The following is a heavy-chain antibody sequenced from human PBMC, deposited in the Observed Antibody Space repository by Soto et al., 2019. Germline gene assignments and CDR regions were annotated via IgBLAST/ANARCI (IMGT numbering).Heavy chain of an antibody. CDR1: GFSFSDYG. D-gene: IGHD3-3*01. CDR2: ISYDGSYK. Sequence: GGSLRLSCAASGFSFSDYGMHWVRQAPGKALEWVAVISYDGSYKYYGDSVKGRFTISRDNSKNTLYLQMYSLRSEDTAVYYCTKAYYDFWSGYASSYYYGMDVWGQGTTVTVPS. V-gene: IGHV3-30*18. CDR3: TKAYYDFWSGYASSYYYGMDV. J-gene: IGHJ6*02.